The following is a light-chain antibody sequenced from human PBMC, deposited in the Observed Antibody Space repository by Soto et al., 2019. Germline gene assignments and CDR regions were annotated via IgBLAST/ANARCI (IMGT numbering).Light chain of an antibody. CDR3: KQYINGYT. CDR2: SAS. Sequence: EVVMTQSPATLSVFPGERVTLSCRASQSVSSGLAWYQQKLGQAPRLLIYSASTRATGIPARFSGSGSGTEFTLTISSLEYEDFAVYYCKQYINGYTFGQGTKLEIK. J-gene: IGKJ2*01. CDR1: QSVSSG. V-gene: IGKV3-15*01.